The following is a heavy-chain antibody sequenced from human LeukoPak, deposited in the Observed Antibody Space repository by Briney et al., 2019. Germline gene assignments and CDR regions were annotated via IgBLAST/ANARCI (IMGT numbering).Heavy chain of an antibody. Sequence: GGSLRLSCAASGFTFSSYAMHWVRQAPGKGLVWVSRISPDDKSTSYTDSVKGRFTISRDDAKKTLYLQMNSLRAEDTAVYYCLTILETTIDAFDIWGQGTMVTVSS. V-gene: IGHV3-74*01. D-gene: IGHD1-26*01. CDR3: LTILETTIDAFDI. CDR2: ISPDDKST. J-gene: IGHJ3*02. CDR1: GFTFSSYA.